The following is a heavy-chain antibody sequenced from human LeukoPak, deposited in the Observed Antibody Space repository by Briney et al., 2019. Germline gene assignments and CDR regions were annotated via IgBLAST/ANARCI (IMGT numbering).Heavy chain of an antibody. CDR3: AREAGMAHYCMDV. Sequence: SVKVSCKASGGTFSSYAISWVRQAPGQGLEWMGGIIPLFGTANYAQKFQGRVTITTDESTSTAYMELSSLRSEDTAVYYCAREAGMAHYCMDVWGKGTTVTVSS. D-gene: IGHD6-19*01. J-gene: IGHJ6*03. CDR1: GGTFSSYA. CDR2: IIPLFGTA. V-gene: IGHV1-69*05.